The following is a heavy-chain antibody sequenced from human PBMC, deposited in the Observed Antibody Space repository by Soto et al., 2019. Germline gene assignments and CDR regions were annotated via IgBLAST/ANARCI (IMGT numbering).Heavy chain of an antibody. Sequence: PGGSLRLSCAASGFPFSNAWMSWVRQAPGEGLEWVARIKSETDGGTTDYGAPVEGRFTISRDDSKNTLDLQMTNLKTEDTALLYCTTYDYIWGNYRYRWAYWGQGALVTVSS. CDR3: TTYDYIWGNYRYRWAY. D-gene: IGHD3-16*02. CDR1: GFPFSNAW. V-gene: IGHV3-15*01. J-gene: IGHJ4*02. CDR2: IKSETDGGTT.